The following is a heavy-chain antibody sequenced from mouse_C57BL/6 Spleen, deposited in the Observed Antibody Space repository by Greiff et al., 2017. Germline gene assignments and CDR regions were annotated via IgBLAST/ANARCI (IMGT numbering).Heavy chain of an antibody. Sequence: EVNLVESGGGLVKPGGSLKLSCAASGFTFSSYAMSWVRQTPEKRLEWVATISDGGSYTYYPDNVKGRFTISRDNAKNNLYLQMSHLKSEDTAMYYCAREGRDAYFDYWGQGTTLTVSS. V-gene: IGHV5-4*01. CDR1: GFTFSSYA. J-gene: IGHJ2*01. CDR3: AREGRDAYFDY. D-gene: IGHD3-3*01. CDR2: ISDGGSYT.